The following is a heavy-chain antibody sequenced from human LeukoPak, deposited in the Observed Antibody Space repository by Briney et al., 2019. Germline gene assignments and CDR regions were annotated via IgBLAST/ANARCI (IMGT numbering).Heavy chain of an antibody. Sequence: SETLSLTCTVSGGSVSSGSYYWSWIRQPPGKGLEWIGYIYYSGSTNYNPSLKSRVTISVDTSKNQFSLKLSSVTAADTAVSYCARALYYYGSSGAYFDYWGQGTLVTVSS. CDR3: ARALYYYGSSGAYFDY. J-gene: IGHJ4*01. CDR1: GGSVSSGSYY. D-gene: IGHD3-22*01. CDR2: IYYSGST. V-gene: IGHV4-61*01.